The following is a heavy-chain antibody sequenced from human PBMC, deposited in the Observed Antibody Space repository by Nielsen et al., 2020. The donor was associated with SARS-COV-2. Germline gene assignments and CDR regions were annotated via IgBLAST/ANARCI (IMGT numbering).Heavy chain of an antibody. J-gene: IGHJ4*02. V-gene: IGHV3-74*01. CDR1: GFTFSSYW. CDR3: ARVRRGWYGGGSRYYFDY. D-gene: IGHD6-19*01. Sequence: GGSLRLSCAASGFTFSSYWMHWVRQAPGKGLVWVSRINSDGSSTSYADSVKGRFTISRDNAKNTLYLQMNSLRAEDTAVYYCARVRRGWYGGGSRYYFDYWGQGTLVTVSS. CDR2: INSDGSST.